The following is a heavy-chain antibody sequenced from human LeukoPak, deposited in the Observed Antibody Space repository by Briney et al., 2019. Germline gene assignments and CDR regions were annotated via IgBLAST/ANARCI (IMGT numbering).Heavy chain of an antibody. J-gene: IGHJ4*02. D-gene: IGHD2-15*01. CDR1: GFTFSSYA. CDR2: ISGSGGAT. CDR3: AKEKAAWYPFDY. Sequence: AGGSLRLSCAASGFTFSSYAMSWVRQAPGKGLEWVSAISGSGGATYYADSVKGRFTVSRDNSKNTLYVQMDSLRAEDTAVYYCAKEKAAWYPFDYWGQGTLVTVSS. V-gene: IGHV3-23*01.